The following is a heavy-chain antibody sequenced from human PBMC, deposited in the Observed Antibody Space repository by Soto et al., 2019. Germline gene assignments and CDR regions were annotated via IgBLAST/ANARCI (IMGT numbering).Heavy chain of an antibody. CDR1: EFTFDDYG. CDR2: INWNGGST. Sequence: PGGSLRLSCAASEFTFDDYGMSWVRQAPGKGLEWVSGINWNGGSTGYADSVKGRFTISRDNAKNSLYLQMNSLRAEDTALYYCARGGVVVVAATLINYFDYWGQGTLVTVSS. V-gene: IGHV3-20*04. J-gene: IGHJ4*02. CDR3: ARGGVVVVAATLINYFDY. D-gene: IGHD2-15*01.